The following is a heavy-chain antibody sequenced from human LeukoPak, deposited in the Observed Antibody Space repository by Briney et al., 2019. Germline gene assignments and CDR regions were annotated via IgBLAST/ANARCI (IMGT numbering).Heavy chain of an antibody. CDR3: ARDLRYYGSGSYVMDV. D-gene: IGHD3-10*01. CDR1: GGSISSYY. J-gene: IGHJ6*03. CDR2: IYTSGST. Sequence: SETLSLTCTVSGGSISSYYWSWIRQPAGKGLEWIGRIYTSGSTNYNPPLKSRVTMSVDTSKNQFSLKLSSVTAADTAVYYCARDLRYYGSGSYVMDVWGKGTTVTISS. V-gene: IGHV4-4*07.